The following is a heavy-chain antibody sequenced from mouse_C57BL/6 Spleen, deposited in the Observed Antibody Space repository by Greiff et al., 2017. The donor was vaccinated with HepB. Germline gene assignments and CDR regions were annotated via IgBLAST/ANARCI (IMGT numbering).Heavy chain of an antibody. CDR1: GYTFTGYW. CDR3: ARKGAYYSNYVGFAY. J-gene: IGHJ3*01. Sequence: VQLQQSGAELMKPGASVKLSCKATGYTFTGYWIEWVKQRPGHGLEWIGEILPGSGSTNYNEKFKGKATFTADKSSNTAYMQLSSLTTEDSAIYYCARKGAYYSNYVGFAYWGQGTLVTVSA. D-gene: IGHD2-5*01. CDR2: ILPGSGST. V-gene: IGHV1-9*01.